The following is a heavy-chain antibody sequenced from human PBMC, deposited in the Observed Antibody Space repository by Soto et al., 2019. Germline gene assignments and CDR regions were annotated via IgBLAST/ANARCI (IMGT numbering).Heavy chain of an antibody. V-gene: IGHV3-21*01. D-gene: IGHD3-10*01. CDR1: GFSFIHYS. CDR2: LTPAGTT. CDR3: ARDWWGTMVRGARPNWFDP. J-gene: IGHJ5*02. Sequence: GVSLSLSCAASGFSFIHYSMTWVRQAPSRALESVSPLTPAGTTFYADSVKGRFTISRDNAKNSLYLQMNSLRAEDTAVYYCARDWWGTMVRGARPNWFDPWGQGTLVTVSS.